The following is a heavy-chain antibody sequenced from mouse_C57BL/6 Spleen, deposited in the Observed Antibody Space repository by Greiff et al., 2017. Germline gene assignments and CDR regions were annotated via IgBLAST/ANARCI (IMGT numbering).Heavy chain of an antibody. CDR3: ARSLYYYGSSYSDY. J-gene: IGHJ2*01. CDR1: GYTFTSYG. CDR2: IYPRSGNT. D-gene: IGHD1-1*01. V-gene: IGHV1-81*01. Sequence: VQLQESGAELARPGASVKLSCKASGYTFTSYGISWVKQRTGQGLEWIGEIYPRSGNTYYNEKFKGKATLTADKSSSTAYMELRSLTSEDSAVYFCARSLYYYGSSYSDYGGQGTTLTVSS.